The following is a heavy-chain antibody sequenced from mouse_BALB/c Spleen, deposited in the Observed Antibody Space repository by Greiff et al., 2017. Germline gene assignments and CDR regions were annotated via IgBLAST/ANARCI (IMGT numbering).Heavy chain of an antibody. CDR3: ARAPITTVGGFAY. CDR2: ISDGGSYT. Sequence: EVMLVESGGGLVKPGGSLKLSCAASGFTFSDYYMYWVRQTPEKRLEWVAAISDGGSYTYYPYSVKGRFTISIDNAKNNLYLQMRILKSEDTAMYSCARAPITTVGGFAYWGQGTLVTVSA. CDR1: GFTFSDYY. J-gene: IGHJ3*01. D-gene: IGHD1-1*01. V-gene: IGHV5-4*02.